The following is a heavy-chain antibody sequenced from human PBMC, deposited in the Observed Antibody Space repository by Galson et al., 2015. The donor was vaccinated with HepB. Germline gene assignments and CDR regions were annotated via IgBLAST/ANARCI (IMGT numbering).Heavy chain of an antibody. CDR2: INSDGSST. V-gene: IGHV3-74*01. CDR3: ARAPYDYIWGSYRLDY. J-gene: IGHJ4*02. CDR1: GFTFSSYW. Sequence: SLRLSCAASGFTFSSYWMHWVRQAPGKGLVWVSRINSDGSSTSYADSVKGRFTISRDNAKNTLYLQMNSLRVEDTAVYYCARAPYDYIWGSYRLDYWGQGTLVTVSS. D-gene: IGHD3-16*02.